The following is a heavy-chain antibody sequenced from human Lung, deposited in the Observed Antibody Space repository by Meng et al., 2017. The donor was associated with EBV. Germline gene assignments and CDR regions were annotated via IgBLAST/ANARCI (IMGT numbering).Heavy chain of an antibody. CDR2: IYYSGST. Sequence: QVQRQESGPGLVKPSQTLSLTCTVSGGSSSSGDYYWSWIRQPPGKGLEWIGYIYYSGSTYYNPSLKSRVTISVDTSKNQFSLKLSSVTAADTAVYYCARARSIAAAVIDYWGQGTLVTVSS. D-gene: IGHD6-13*01. J-gene: IGHJ4*02. CDR3: ARARSIAAAVIDY. V-gene: IGHV4-30-4*01. CDR1: GGSSSSGDYY.